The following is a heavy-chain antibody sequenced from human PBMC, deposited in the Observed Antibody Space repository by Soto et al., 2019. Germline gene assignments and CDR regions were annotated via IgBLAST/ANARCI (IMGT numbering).Heavy chain of an antibody. Sequence: GASVKVSCKASGGTFSSYAISWVRQAPGQGLEWMGGIIPIFGTANYAQKFQGRVTITADESTSTAYMELSSLRSEDTAVYYCAIGRGSSTSCYAGSLCGMDVWGQGTTVTVSS. CDR2: IIPIFGTA. D-gene: IGHD2-2*01. J-gene: IGHJ6*02. CDR3: AIGRGSSTSCYAGSLCGMDV. CDR1: GGTFSSYA. V-gene: IGHV1-69*13.